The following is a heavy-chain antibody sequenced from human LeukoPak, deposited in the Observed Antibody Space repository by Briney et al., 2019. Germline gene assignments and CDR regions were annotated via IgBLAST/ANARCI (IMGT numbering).Heavy chain of an antibody. Sequence: SETLSLTCTVSGGSISSYYWSWIRQPPGKGLEWIGYIYYSGSTNYNPSLKSRVTISVDTSKNQFSLKLSSVTAVDTAVYYCGRYDHPVITPIDSWGQGTLVTVSS. CDR2: IYYSGST. D-gene: IGHD3-3*01. CDR1: GGSISSYY. V-gene: IGHV4-59*01. CDR3: GRYDHPVITPIDS. J-gene: IGHJ4*02.